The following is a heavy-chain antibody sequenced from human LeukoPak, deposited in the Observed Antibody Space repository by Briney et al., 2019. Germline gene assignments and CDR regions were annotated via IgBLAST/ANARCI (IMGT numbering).Heavy chain of an antibody. CDR1: GFTFSNYG. V-gene: IGHV3-30*02. CDR3: AKTMGYSSSWYPFDY. J-gene: IGHJ4*02. Sequence: GGSLRLSCAASGFTFSNYGMHWVRQAPGKGLEWVAFMRYDGSNKYYADSVKGRFTISRDNSKNTLYLQMNSLRAEDTAVYYCAKTMGYSSSWYPFDYWGQGTLVTVSS. D-gene: IGHD6-13*01. CDR2: MRYDGSNK.